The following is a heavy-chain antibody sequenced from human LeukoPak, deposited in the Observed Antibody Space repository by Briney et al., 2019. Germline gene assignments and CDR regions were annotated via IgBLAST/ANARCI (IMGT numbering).Heavy chain of an antibody. CDR3: AKDPVNCSSTSCSHYYYYYYMDV. CDR1: GFTFSSYS. D-gene: IGHD2-2*01. CDR2: IRYDGSNK. Sequence: GGSLRLSCAASGFTFSSYSMNWVRQAPGKGLEWVAFIRYDGSNKYYADSVKGRFTISRDNSKNTLYLQMNSLRAEDTAVYYCAKDPVNCSSTSCSHYYYYYYMDVWGKGTTVTVSS. J-gene: IGHJ6*03. V-gene: IGHV3-30*02.